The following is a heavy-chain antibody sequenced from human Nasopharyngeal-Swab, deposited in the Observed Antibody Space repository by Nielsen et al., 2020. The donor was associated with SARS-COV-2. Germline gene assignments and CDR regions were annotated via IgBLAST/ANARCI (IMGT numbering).Heavy chain of an antibody. CDR1: GGTFSSYA. CDR2: IIPIFGTA. Sequence: SVNVSCKASGGTFSSYAISWLRQAPGQGLEWMGGIIPIFGTANYAQKFQGRVTITADKSTSTAYMELSSLRSEDTAVYYCERDSSDSYYGMDVWGQGTTVTVSS. J-gene: IGHJ6*02. CDR3: ERDSSDSYYGMDV. V-gene: IGHV1-69*06.